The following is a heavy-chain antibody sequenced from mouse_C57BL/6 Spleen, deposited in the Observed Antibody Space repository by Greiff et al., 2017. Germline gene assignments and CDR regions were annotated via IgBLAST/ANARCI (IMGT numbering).Heavy chain of an antibody. Sequence: QVQLQQSGAELVRPGASVKLSCKASGYTFTDYYINWVKQRPGQGLEWIERIYPGSGNTNYNEKFKGKATLTAEKSSSTAYMQLSSLTSEDSAVYFCARWRDGYLYFDYWGQGTTLTVSS. CDR1: GYTFTDYY. V-gene: IGHV1-76*01. CDR2: IYPGSGNT. J-gene: IGHJ2*01. D-gene: IGHD2-3*01. CDR3: ARWRDGYLYFDY.